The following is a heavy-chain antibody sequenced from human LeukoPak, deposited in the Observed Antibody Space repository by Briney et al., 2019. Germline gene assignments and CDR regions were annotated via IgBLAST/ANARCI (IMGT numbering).Heavy chain of an antibody. CDR2: ISGSGGST. CDR3: ARDVSEGGPRGDLDY. CDR1: GFTFSSYA. D-gene: IGHD4-17*01. Sequence: GGSLRLSCAASGFTFSSYAMSWVRQAPGKGLEWVSAISGSGGSTYYADSVKGRFTFSRDNSKNTLYLQMNSLRAEDTAVYYCARDVSEGGPRGDLDYWGQGTLVTVSS. J-gene: IGHJ4*02. V-gene: IGHV3-23*01.